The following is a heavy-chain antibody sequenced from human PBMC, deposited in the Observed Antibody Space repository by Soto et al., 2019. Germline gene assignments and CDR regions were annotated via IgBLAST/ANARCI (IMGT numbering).Heavy chain of an antibody. D-gene: IGHD3-16*01. CDR1: RLTFSIYD. V-gene: IGHV3-33*01. J-gene: IGHJ6*02. CDR3: AGEPKGGAYDMDV. Sequence: GGSLRLSCAASRLTFSIYDMHWVRQAPGKALEWVALIWSDGSSQFYGDSVKGRFTISRDNSKSTLYLQMNSLRVEDTAVYYCAGEPKGGAYDMDVWGQGTTVTVSS. CDR2: IWSDGSSQ.